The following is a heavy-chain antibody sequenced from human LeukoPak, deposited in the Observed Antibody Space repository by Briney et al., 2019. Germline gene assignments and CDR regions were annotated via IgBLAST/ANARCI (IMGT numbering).Heavy chain of an antibody. CDR2: ISSSSSYI. Sequence: SCKVSGYTLTELSMHWVRQAPGKGLEWVSSISSSSSYIYYADSVKGRFTISRDNAKNSLYLQMNSLRAEDTAVYYCARDFIVAGTWGQGTLVTVSS. V-gene: IGHV3-21*01. J-gene: IGHJ5*02. CDR3: ARDFIVAGT. CDR1: GYTLTELS. D-gene: IGHD5-12*01.